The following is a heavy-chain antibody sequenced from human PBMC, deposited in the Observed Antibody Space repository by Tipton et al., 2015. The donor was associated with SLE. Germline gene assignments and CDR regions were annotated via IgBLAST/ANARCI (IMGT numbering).Heavy chain of an antibody. CDR3: ARSRGLGSCSGDNCYDYYFGMDV. D-gene: IGHD2-15*01. V-gene: IGHV4-39*07. J-gene: IGHJ6*02. CDR1: GGSIGSKTYY. CDR2: IYYSGST. Sequence: TLSLTCTVSGGSIGSKTYYWGWIRQPPGKGLEWIGSIYYSGSTYYNPSLKSRVTISLDTSKNQFSLRLSSVTAADTAVYFCARSRGLGSCSGDNCYDYYFGMDVWGQGTTVTVSS.